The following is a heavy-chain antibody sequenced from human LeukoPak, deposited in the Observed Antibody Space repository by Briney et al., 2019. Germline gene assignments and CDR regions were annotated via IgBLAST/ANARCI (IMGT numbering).Heavy chain of an antibody. Sequence: GGSLRLSCAASGFTLSSYGMNWVRQAPGKGLEWVSYISSSRSSTYYADSVKGRFTISRDNAKNSLYLQMNSLRAEDTAVYYCARDQRDWGQGTLVTVSS. CDR1: GFTLSSYG. J-gene: IGHJ4*02. CDR3: ARDQRD. CDR2: ISSSRSST. V-gene: IGHV3-48*01.